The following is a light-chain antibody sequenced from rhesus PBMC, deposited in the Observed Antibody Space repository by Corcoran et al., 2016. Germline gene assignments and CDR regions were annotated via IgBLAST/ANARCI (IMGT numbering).Light chain of an antibody. CDR1: QGISKY. CDR3: QQHNSYPPT. V-gene: IGKV1-25*01. Sequence: DIQMTQSPSSLSASVGDTVTITCQASQGISKYLAWYQQQPGKAPKLLIYDASPLQSGVPSRFSGSGSGTEFTLPISSLQPEDFATYYCQQHNSYPPTFGGGTKVELK. CDR2: DAS. J-gene: IGKJ4*01.